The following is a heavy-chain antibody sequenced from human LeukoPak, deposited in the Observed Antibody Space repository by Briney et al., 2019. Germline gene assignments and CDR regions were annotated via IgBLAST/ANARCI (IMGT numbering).Heavy chain of an antibody. D-gene: IGHD3-22*01. V-gene: IGHV3-23*01. J-gene: IGHJ4*02. CDR3: AKDPITMIVSGHPGGDY. CDR1: GFTFSSYA. Sequence: PGRSLRLSCAASGFTFSSYAMSWVRQAPGKGLEWVSAISGSGGSTYYADSVKGRFTISRDNSKNTLYLQMNSLRAEDTAVYYCAKDPITMIVSGHPGGDYWGQGTLVTVSS. CDR2: ISGSGGST.